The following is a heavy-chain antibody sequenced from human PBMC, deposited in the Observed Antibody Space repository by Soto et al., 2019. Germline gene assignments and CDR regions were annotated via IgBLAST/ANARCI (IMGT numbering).Heavy chain of an antibody. CDR3: ARVRQQWLVDAFDI. Sequence: QVQLVESGGGVVQPGRSLRLSCAASGFTFSSYGMHWVRQAPGKGLEGVAVIWYDGSNKYYADSVKGRFTISRDNSKNTLYLQMNSLRAEDTAVYYCARVRQQWLVDAFDIWGQGTMVTVSS. D-gene: IGHD6-19*01. CDR2: IWYDGSNK. CDR1: GFTFSSYG. J-gene: IGHJ3*02. V-gene: IGHV3-33*01.